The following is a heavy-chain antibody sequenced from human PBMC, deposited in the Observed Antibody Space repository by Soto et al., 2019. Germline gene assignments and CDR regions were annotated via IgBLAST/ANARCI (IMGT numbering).Heavy chain of an antibody. V-gene: IGHV4-34*01. CDR1: GGSISSGGYY. D-gene: IGHD3-3*01. CDR3: ARGTLYYDFWSGGQAYYFDY. J-gene: IGHJ4*02. CDR2: INHSGST. Sequence: SETLSLTCAVSGGSISSGGYYWSWIRQPPGKGLEWIGEINHSGSTNYNPSLKSRVTISVDTSKNQFSLKLSSVTAADTAVYYCARGTLYYDFWSGGQAYYFDYWGQGTLVTVSS.